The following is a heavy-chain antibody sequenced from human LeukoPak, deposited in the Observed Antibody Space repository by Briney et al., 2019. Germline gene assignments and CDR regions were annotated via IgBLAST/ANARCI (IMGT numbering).Heavy chain of an antibody. V-gene: IGHV3-21*01. D-gene: IGHD2-15*01. Sequence: GGSLRLSCTASGFTFSSYSMNWVRQAPGKGLEWVSSISTSSSYIYYADSVKGRFTISRDNAKNTLYLQMNSLRAEDTAVYYCARSSCSGGSCYLVDYWGQGTLVTVS. CDR3: ARSSCSGGSCYLVDY. CDR1: GFTFSSYS. CDR2: ISTSSSYI. J-gene: IGHJ4*02.